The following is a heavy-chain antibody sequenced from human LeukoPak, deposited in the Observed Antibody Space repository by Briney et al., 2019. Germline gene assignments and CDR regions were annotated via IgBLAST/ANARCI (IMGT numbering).Heavy chain of an antibody. D-gene: IGHD3-10*01. CDR2: INHSGST. J-gene: IGHJ6*02. CDR3: ASYGDGYYGSGRDYYYGMDV. Sequence: WSWIRQXPGKGLEWIGEINHSGSTNYNPSLKSRVTISVDTSKNQFSLKLSSVTAADTAVYYCASYGDGYYGSGRDYYYGMDVWGQGTTVTVSS. V-gene: IGHV4-34*01.